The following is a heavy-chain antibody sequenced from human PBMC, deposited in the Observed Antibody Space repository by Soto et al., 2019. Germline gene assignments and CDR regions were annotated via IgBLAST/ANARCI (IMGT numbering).Heavy chain of an antibody. CDR2: INPSGGSP. J-gene: IGHJ5*02. Sequence: ASAKVTCKGFGGTFSSFAITWVRQAPGQVLEWMGTINPSGGSPDYAQKFQGRVTMTRDTSTSTVYMELNSLRSEDTAVYYCARDVGGNLFDLWGQGTQVTGSS. CDR3: ARDVGGNLFDL. D-gene: IGHD1-26*01. V-gene: IGHV1-46*01. CDR1: GGTFSSFA.